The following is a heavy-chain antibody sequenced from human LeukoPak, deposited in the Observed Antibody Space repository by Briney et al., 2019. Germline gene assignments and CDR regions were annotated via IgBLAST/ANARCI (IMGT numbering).Heavy chain of an antibody. CDR1: GFIFDDYA. J-gene: IGHJ6*02. CDR2: ISWNSGSI. Sequence: GGSLRLSCAASGFIFDDYAMHWVRQAPGKGLEWVSGISWNSGSIGYADSVKGRFTISRDNAKNSLYLQMNSLRAEDTALYHCARNNGMDVWGQGTTVIVSS. CDR3: ARNNGMDV. V-gene: IGHV3-9*01.